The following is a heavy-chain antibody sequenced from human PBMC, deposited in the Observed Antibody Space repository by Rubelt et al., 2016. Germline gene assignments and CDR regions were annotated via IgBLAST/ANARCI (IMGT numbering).Heavy chain of an antibody. V-gene: IGHV4-39*07. CDR1: GGSISSSSYY. CDR3: ARDEGIFSSQGIYYFDY. J-gene: IGHJ4*02. D-gene: IGHD2/OR15-2a*01. Sequence: QLLLQESGPGLVKPSETLSLTCTVSGGSISSSSYYWGWIRQPPGKGLGWIGTMYYRGGTYNNPSLKSRVTLSVDTSKNQFSRRLGLGTAAETAVYYCARDEGIFSSQGIYYFDYWGQGTLVTVSS. CDR2: MYYRGGT.